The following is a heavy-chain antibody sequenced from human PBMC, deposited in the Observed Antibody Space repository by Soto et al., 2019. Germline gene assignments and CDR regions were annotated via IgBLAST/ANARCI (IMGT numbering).Heavy chain of an antibody. CDR3: ARVRYYDILTGYYNSCGMDV. CDR1: GGSFSGYY. CDR2: INHSGST. D-gene: IGHD3-9*01. J-gene: IGHJ6*02. V-gene: IGHV4-34*01. Sequence: SETLSLTCAVYGGSFSGYYWSWIRQPPGKGLEWIGEINHSGSTNYNPSLKSRVTISVDTSKNQFSLKLSSVTAADTAVYDCARVRYYDILTGYYNSCGMDVWGQGTTVT.